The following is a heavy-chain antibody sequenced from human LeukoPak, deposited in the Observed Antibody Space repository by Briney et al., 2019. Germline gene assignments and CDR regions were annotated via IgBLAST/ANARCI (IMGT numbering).Heavy chain of an antibody. CDR2: MNPNNGNT. CDR3: ARDARRALIAVAVRWFDP. Sequence: GASVKVSCKASGYTFTSYDINWVRQVTGQGLEWMGWMNPNNGNTGYVQKFQGRVTMTRDTSIGTAYMELSSLRSEDTAVYYCARDARRALIAVAVRWFDPWGQGTLVTVSS. D-gene: IGHD6-19*01. CDR1: GYTFTSYD. V-gene: IGHV1-8*01. J-gene: IGHJ5*02.